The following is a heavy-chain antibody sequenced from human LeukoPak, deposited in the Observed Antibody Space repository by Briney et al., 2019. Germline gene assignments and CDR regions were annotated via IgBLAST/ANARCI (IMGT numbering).Heavy chain of an antibody. CDR2: INHSGST. V-gene: IGHV4-34*01. CDR3: ARCPLSGSSKARMDV. CDR1: GGSFSGYY. Sequence: SETLSLTCAVYGGSFSGYYWSWIRQPPGKGLEWIGEINHSGSTNYKPSLKSRVTISVGTSKNQFSLKLSSVTAADTAVYYCARCPLSGSSKARMDVWGQGTTVTVSS. J-gene: IGHJ6*02. D-gene: IGHD3-10*01.